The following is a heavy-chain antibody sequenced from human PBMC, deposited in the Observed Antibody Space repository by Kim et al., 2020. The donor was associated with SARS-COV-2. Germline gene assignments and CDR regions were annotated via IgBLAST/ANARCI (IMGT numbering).Heavy chain of an antibody. J-gene: IGHJ4*02. Sequence: GGSLRLSCAASGFTFSAYIMNWVRQAPGKGLECVSAISGKSDYIYYADSVKGRFTISRDNAKNLLDLHIHSLRVEDTAVYYCARQVIHSGGYYDPPYFDNWGQGTLVTVSS. V-gene: IGHV3-21*01. D-gene: IGHD1-26*01. CDR2: ISGKSDYI. CDR1: GFTFSAYI. CDR3: ARQVIHSGGYYDPPYFDN.